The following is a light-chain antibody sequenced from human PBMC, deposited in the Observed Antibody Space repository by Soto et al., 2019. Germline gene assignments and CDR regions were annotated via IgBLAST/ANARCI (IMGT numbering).Light chain of an antibody. CDR3: QQYNSYSPLT. Sequence: DIQMTQSPSTLSASVGDRVTITCRASQSISSWLAWYQQKPGKAPKLLIYDASSLESGVPSRFSGSGSGTEFTLTISRLQPDYFATYYCQQYNSYSPLTFGGGTKVEIK. CDR2: DAS. J-gene: IGKJ4*01. V-gene: IGKV1-5*01. CDR1: QSISSW.